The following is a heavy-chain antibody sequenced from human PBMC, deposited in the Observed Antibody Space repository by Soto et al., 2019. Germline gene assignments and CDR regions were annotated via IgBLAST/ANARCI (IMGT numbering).Heavy chain of an antibody. CDR1: GYTFTSYD. Sequence: SVKVSCKASGYTFTSYDINWVRQATGQGLEWMGGIIPNSGTANYAQKFQGRVTITADTSNSIAYMELSSLRSDDTAVYFCARDLGGSSSYLGYWGQGTPVTVSS. D-gene: IGHD6-6*01. CDR3: ARDLGGSSSYLGY. CDR2: IIPNSGTA. V-gene: IGHV1-69*06. J-gene: IGHJ4*02.